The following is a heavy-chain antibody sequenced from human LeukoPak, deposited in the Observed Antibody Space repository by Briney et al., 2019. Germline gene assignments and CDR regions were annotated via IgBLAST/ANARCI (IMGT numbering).Heavy chain of an antibody. V-gene: IGHV3-23*01. CDR2: ISGGGACT. CDR3: AKRDGYNSNYFDY. CDR1: GFTFSNYA. Sequence: GGSLRLSGAASGFTFSNYAMSWVRQAPGKGLEWVSAISGGGACTYYADSVKGRFTISRDNSKNTLYLQMNSLRAEDTAVYYCAKRDGYNSNYFDYWGQGTLVTVSS. J-gene: IGHJ4*02. D-gene: IGHD5-24*01.